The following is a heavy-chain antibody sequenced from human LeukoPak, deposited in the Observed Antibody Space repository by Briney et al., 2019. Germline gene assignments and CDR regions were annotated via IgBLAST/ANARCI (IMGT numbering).Heavy chain of an antibody. J-gene: IGHJ5*02. CDR2: FYHTGNT. D-gene: IGHD6-13*01. V-gene: IGHV4-38-2*02. Sequence: KPSETLSLTCTVSDYSINSGYYWGWIRQPPGQGLEWIGSFYHTGNTYYNPSLKSRVTISGDASKNQFSLNLGSVTAADTAVYYCARQAAAGSGPRFDPWGQGTLVTVSS. CDR1: DYSINSGYY. CDR3: ARQAAAGSGPRFDP.